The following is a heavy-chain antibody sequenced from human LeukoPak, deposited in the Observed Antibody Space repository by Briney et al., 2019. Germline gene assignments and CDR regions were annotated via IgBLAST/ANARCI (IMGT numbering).Heavy chain of an antibody. Sequence: SVKVSCKAPGDTLITHYISWVRQAPGQGLEWVGRIVPVIGVATYAQSLQGRVITTADRSTNTAYMELSSLRFEDSAVYFCARHSSRGHYYDFDFWGQGSLVTVSS. CDR3: ARHSSRGHYYDFDF. V-gene: IGHV1-69*02. D-gene: IGHD3-22*01. J-gene: IGHJ4*02. CDR2: IVPVIGVA. CDR1: GDTLITHY.